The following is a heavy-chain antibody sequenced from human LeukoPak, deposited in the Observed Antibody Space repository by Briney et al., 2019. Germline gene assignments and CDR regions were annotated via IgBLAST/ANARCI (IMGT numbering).Heavy chain of an antibody. Sequence: SETLSLTCAVSGYSINSDYQWAWIRQSPGKGLEWIGSIYHSGSAHYNPSLKSRVTILVDPSKNQFSLVLFSVTAADTAIYYCAVFSFYGDYVDYWGQGTLVTVSS. D-gene: IGHD4-17*01. CDR3: AVFSFYGDYVDY. V-gene: IGHV4-38-2*01. CDR1: GYSINSDYQ. CDR2: IYHSGSA. J-gene: IGHJ4*02.